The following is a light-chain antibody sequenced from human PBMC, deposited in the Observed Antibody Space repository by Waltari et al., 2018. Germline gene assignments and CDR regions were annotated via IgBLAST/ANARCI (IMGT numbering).Light chain of an antibody. V-gene: IGLV1-47*01. CDR1: SSNVGSSY. J-gene: IGLJ3*02. Sequence: SVLTQPPSASGTPGQRVTISCSGSSSNVGSSYVYWYQHLPGAAPKVLMFRDEERASGIPDRFSGSKSGTSASLVISGLRSEDEADYYCAAWDDSLSCWVFGGGTKLTVL. CDR2: RDE. CDR3: AAWDDSLSCWV.